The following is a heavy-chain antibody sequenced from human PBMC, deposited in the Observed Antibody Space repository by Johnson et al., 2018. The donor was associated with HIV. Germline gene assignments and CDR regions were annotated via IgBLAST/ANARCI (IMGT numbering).Heavy chain of an antibody. CDR1: GFTFSSYW. Sequence: VQLVESGGGVVQPGRSLRLSCAASGFTFSSYWMSWVRQAPGKGLEWVANIKQDGSEKYYVDSVKGRFTISRDNSKNTLYLQMNSLSAEDTAVYYCAKDRTHEPFDIWGQGTMVAVSS. V-gene: IGHV3-7*01. CDR2: IKQDGSEK. J-gene: IGHJ3*02. CDR3: AKDRTHEPFDI.